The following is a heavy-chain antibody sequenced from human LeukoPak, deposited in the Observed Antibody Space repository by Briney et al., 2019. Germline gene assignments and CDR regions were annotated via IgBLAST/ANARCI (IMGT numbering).Heavy chain of an antibody. Sequence: PSETLSLTXTVSGGSISSSSYYWGWIRQPPGKGLEWIGSIYYSGSTYYNPSLKSRVTISVDTSKNQFSLKLSSVTAADTAVYYCARLVVVAATRWGQGSLVTVSS. D-gene: IGHD2-15*01. CDR1: GGSISSSSYY. CDR3: ARLVVVAATR. V-gene: IGHV4-39*01. CDR2: IYYSGST. J-gene: IGHJ4*02.